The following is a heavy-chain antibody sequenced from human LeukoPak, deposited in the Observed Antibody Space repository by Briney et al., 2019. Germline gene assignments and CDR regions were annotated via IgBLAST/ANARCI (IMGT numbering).Heavy chain of an antibody. D-gene: IGHD6-13*01. Sequence: ASVKVSCKASGGTFSSYAISWVRQAPGQGLEWMGRIIPILGIANYAQKFQGRVTITADKSTSTAYMELSSLRSEDTAVYYCARDYVRGQQLTHYWGQGTLVTVSS. J-gene: IGHJ4*02. CDR3: ARDYVRGQQLTHY. V-gene: IGHV1-69*04. CDR2: IIPILGIA. CDR1: GGTFSSYA.